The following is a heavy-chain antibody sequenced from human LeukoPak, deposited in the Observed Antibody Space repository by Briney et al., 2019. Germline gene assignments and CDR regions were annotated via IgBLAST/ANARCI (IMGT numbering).Heavy chain of an antibody. CDR1: GGSISSYY. D-gene: IGHD4-11*01. CDR2: IYYSGST. J-gene: IGHJ6*03. Sequence: PSETLSLTCTVSGGSISSYYRSWIRQPPGKGLEWIGYIYYSGSTNYNPSLKSRVTISVDTSKNQFSLKLSSVTAADTAVYYCARRKPYSNSYYMDVWGKGTTVTVS. CDR3: ARRKPYSNSYYMDV. V-gene: IGHV4-59*08.